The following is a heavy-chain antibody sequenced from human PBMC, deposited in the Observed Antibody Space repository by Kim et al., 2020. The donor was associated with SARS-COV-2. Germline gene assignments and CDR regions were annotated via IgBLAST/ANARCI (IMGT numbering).Heavy chain of an antibody. V-gene: IGHV3-7*01. CDR3: ARVKLSSMNWFDP. Sequence: DAVKGRFTISRDNAKNSLYLQMNSLRAEDTAVYYCARVKLSSMNWFDPWGQGTLVTVSS. D-gene: IGHD6-13*01. J-gene: IGHJ5*02.